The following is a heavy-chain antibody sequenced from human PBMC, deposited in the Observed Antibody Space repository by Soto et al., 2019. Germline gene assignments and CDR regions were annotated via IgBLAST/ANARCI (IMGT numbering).Heavy chain of an antibody. V-gene: IGHV4-59*01. CDR2: INYRGNT. CDR1: GGSISTYY. J-gene: IGHJ5*02. CDR3: TKSLSIFSPFDP. D-gene: IGHD3-9*01. Sequence: SETLSLTCTVSGGSISTYYWTWIRQPPGKGLEWIGYINYRGNTNYNPSLKSRLTISIDTSKNQFSLKLNSVTAADTAVYYCTKSLSIFSPFDPWGQGTLVTVSS.